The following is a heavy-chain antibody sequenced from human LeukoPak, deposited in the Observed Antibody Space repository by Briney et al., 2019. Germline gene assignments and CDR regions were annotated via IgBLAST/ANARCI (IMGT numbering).Heavy chain of an antibody. CDR2: IYYSGST. CDR1: GGSISSGTYY. D-gene: IGHD5-18*01. CDR3: ARGFGLGYGYNY. Sequence: SSETLSLTCTVSGGSISSGTYYWGWIRQPPGKGLEWIGNIYYSGSTYYNPSLKSRVTISVDASKNQFSLKLSSVTAADTAVYYCARGFGLGYGYNYWGQGTLVTVCS. J-gene: IGHJ4*02. V-gene: IGHV4-39*07.